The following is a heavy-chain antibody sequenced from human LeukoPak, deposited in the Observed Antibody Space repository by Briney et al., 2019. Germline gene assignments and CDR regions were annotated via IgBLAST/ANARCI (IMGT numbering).Heavy chain of an antibody. D-gene: IGHD6-13*01. V-gene: IGHV4-4*07. J-gene: IGHJ4*02. Sequence: ASETLSLTCTISGGSISSYYWSWIRQPAGKGLEWIGRIYTSGSTNYNPSLKSRVTISVDTSKNQFSLKLSSVTAADTAVYYCARDAGDSTFDYWGQGTLVTVSS. CDR3: ARDAGDSTFDY. CDR2: IYTSGST. CDR1: GGSISSYY.